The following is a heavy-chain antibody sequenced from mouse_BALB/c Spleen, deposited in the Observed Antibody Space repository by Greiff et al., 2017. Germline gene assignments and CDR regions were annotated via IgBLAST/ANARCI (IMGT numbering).Heavy chain of an antibody. CDR2: IWAGGST. Sequence: QVQLKQSGPGLVAPSQSLSITCTVSGFSLTSYGVHWVRQPPGKGLEWLGVIWAGGSTNYNSALMSRLSISKDNSKSQVFLKMSSLQTDDTAMYYCARTRGGNYVPFAYWGQGTLVTVSA. J-gene: IGHJ3*01. D-gene: IGHD2-1*01. V-gene: IGHV2-9*02. CDR1: GFSLTSYG. CDR3: ARTRGGNYVPFAY.